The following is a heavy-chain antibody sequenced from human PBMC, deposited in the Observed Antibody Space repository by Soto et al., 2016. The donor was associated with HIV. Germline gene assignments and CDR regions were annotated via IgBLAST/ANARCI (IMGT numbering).Heavy chain of an antibody. Sequence: QLVQSGADVMKPGASVKVSCKASGYTFTSYGISWVRQAPGQGLEWMGWISAYNGNTNYAQKLQGRVTMTTDTSTSTAYMELRSLRSDDTAVYYCARDPPPNYYDSSGSYWGQGTLVTVSS. D-gene: IGHD3-22*01. CDR2: ISAYNGNT. CDR1: GYTFTSYG. J-gene: IGHJ4*02. V-gene: IGHV1-18*01. CDR3: ARDPPPNYYDSSGSY.